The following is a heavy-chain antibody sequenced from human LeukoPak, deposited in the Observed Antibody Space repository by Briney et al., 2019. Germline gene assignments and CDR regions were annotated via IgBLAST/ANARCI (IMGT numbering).Heavy chain of an antibody. Sequence: GASVKVSCKASGYTFTNYAINWVRQAPGQRLEWMGWINAGNGNTKYSQEFQGRVTITRDTSASTAYMELSSLRSEDMAVYYCARDPRMVRYSSGWYYFDYWGQGTLVTVSS. J-gene: IGHJ4*02. D-gene: IGHD6-19*01. CDR2: INAGNGNT. V-gene: IGHV1-3*03. CDR3: ARDPRMVRYSSGWYYFDY. CDR1: GYTFTNYA.